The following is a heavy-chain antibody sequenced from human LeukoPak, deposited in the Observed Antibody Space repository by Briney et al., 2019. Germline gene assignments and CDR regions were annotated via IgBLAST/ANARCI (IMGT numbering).Heavy chain of an antibody. D-gene: IGHD6-19*01. Sequence: GGSLRLSCAASGFTFSSYGMHWVRQAPGKGLEWVAVIWYDGSNKYYADSVKGRFTISRDNSKNTLYLQMNSLRAEDTAVYYCASPGFIAVEDYWGQGTLVTVSS. CDR2: IWYDGSNK. V-gene: IGHV3-30*19. CDR3: ASPGFIAVEDY. CDR1: GFTFSSYG. J-gene: IGHJ4*02.